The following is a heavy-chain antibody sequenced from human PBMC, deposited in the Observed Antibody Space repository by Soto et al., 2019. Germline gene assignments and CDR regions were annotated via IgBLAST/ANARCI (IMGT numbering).Heavy chain of an antibody. V-gene: IGHV3-15*01. D-gene: IGHD2-15*01. J-gene: IGHJ6*02. Sequence: GGSLRLFCAGSGFTFSKARMSWVRQAPGEGLEWVGRIKSKPDGGPTDYAAPVKGRFTISRDDSKNTLYLQMNSLKTEDTAVYYSTTEAYSSAGSCYPPRYYYCYGMDVWGQGTTVSVSS. CDR1: GFTFSKAR. CDR3: TTEAYSSAGSCYPPRYYYCYGMDV. CDR2: IKSKPDGGPT.